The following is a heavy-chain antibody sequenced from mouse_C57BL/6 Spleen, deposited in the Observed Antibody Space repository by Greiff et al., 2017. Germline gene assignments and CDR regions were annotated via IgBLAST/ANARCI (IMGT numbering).Heavy chain of an antibody. CDR3: AREEAYYYGSGAWFAY. CDR1: GYSITSGYY. J-gene: IGHJ3*01. CDR2: ISYDGSN. D-gene: IGHD1-1*01. V-gene: IGHV3-6*01. Sequence: EVKLVESGPGLVKPSQSLSLTCSVTGYSITSGYYWNWIRQFPGNKLEWMGYISYDGSNNYNPSLKNRISITRDTSKNQFFLKLNSVTTEDTATYYCAREEAYYYGSGAWFAYWGQGTLVTVSA.